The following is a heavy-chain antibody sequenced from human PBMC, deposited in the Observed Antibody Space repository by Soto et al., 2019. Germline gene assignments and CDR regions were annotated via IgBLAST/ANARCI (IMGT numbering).Heavy chain of an antibody. V-gene: IGHV1-18*01. CDR1: GYTFTSYG. CDR2: ISAYNGNT. CDR3: ARVGRIAAAGLNWFDP. Sequence: ASVKVSCKASGYTFTSYGISWVRQAPGQGLEWMGWISAYNGNTNYAQKLQGRVTMTTDTSTSTAYMELRSLRSDDTAVYYCARVGRIAAAGLNWFDPWGQGTPVTVSS. D-gene: IGHD6-13*01. J-gene: IGHJ5*02.